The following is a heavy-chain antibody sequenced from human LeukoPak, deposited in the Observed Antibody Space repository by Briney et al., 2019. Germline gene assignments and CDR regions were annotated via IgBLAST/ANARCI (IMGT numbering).Heavy chain of an antibody. Sequence: GGSLRLSCVASGFTFSTYWMSWVRQAPGKGLEGVANIKEDGSEKKYVDSVKGRFTISRDKAKNTRYLQMNSLRADDTAVYYCAPYSSDFGRLDPWGQGTQVTVSS. CDR2: IKEDGSEK. D-gene: IGHD3-22*01. V-gene: IGHV3-7*01. J-gene: IGHJ5*02. CDR1: GFTFSTYW. CDR3: APYSSDFGRLDP.